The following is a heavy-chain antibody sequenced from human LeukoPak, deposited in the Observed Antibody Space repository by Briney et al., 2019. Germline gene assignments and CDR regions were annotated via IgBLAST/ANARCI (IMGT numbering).Heavy chain of an antibody. CDR1: GGSISSNSYY. D-gene: IGHD3-10*01. Sequence: SETLSLTCAVSGGSISSNSYYWGWIRQPPGKGLEWIGSIYYSGSTYYNPSLKSRFTISVDTSKSPFSLKLSSVTAADTAVYYCARTRYYYNSRSYGAPYYFDYWGQGTLVTVSS. CDR2: IYYSGST. J-gene: IGHJ4*02. CDR3: ARTRYYYNSRSYGAPYYFDY. V-gene: IGHV4-39*01.